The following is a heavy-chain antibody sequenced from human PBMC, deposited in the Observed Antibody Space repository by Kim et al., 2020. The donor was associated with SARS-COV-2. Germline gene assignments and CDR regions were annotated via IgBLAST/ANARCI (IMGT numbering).Heavy chain of an antibody. Sequence: GGSLRLSCAASGFTFSSYAMSWVRQAPGKGLEWVSAISGSGGSTYYADSVKGRFTISRDNSKNTLYLQMNSLRAEDTAVYYCAKVGGVGGVITPYYYYGMDVWGQGTTVTVSS. D-gene: IGHD3-10*01. CDR1: GFTFSSYA. CDR3: AKVGGVGGVITPYYYYGMDV. V-gene: IGHV3-23*01. CDR2: ISGSGGST. J-gene: IGHJ6*02.